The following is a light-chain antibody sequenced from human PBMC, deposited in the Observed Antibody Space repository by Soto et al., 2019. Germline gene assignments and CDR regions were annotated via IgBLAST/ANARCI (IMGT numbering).Light chain of an antibody. V-gene: IGLV2-8*01. Sequence: QSALTQPPSGSGSPGQSVTISCTGTSSDVGGYNYVSWYQQHPGKAPKLMIYEVSKRPSGVPDRFSGSKSGNTASLTVSGLQAEDEADYYCSSYAGSKTLFGGGTKVTVL. CDR2: EVS. J-gene: IGLJ2*01. CDR3: SSYAGSKTL. CDR1: SSDVGGYNY.